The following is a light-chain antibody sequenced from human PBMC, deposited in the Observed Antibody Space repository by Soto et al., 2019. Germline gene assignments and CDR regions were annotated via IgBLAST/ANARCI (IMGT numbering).Light chain of an antibody. CDR2: DVS. J-gene: IGLJ2*01. Sequence: QSALTQPASVSGSPGQSITISCTGTSSDVGGYNYVSWYLQHPGKAPKLMIYDVSNRPSGVPDRFSGSKSGTSASLAITGLQAEDEADYYCQSYDSSLSGPLFGGGTKLTVL. V-gene: IGLV2-14*01. CDR3: QSYDSSLSGPL. CDR1: SSDVGGYNY.